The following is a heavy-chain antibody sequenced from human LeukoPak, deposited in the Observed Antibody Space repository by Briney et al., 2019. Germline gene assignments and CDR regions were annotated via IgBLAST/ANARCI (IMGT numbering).Heavy chain of an antibody. J-gene: IGHJ5*02. Sequence: SETLSLTCTVSGGSISSYYWSWIRQPPGKGLEWIGYIYYSGSTNYNPSLKSRVTISVDTSKNQFSLKLSSVTAADTAVYYCARVEHRKRFLEWLSPDNWFDPWGQGTLVTVSS. V-gene: IGHV4-59*01. CDR2: IYYSGST. CDR3: ARVEHRKRFLEWLSPDNWFDP. CDR1: GGSISSYY. D-gene: IGHD3-3*01.